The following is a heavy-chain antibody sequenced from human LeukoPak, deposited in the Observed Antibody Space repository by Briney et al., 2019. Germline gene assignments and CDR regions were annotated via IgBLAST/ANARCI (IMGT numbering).Heavy chain of an antibody. D-gene: IGHD3-10*01. CDR2: ISSSSSYI. CDR3: ARDRAPPTSWYFDL. V-gene: IGHV3-21*04. Sequence: GGSLRLSCAASGFTFSSYSMNWVRQAPGKGLEWVSSISSSSSYIYYADSVKGRFTISRDNAKNSLYLQMNSLRAEGTAVYYCARDRAPPTSWYFDLWGRGTLVTVSS. J-gene: IGHJ2*01. CDR1: GFTFSSYS.